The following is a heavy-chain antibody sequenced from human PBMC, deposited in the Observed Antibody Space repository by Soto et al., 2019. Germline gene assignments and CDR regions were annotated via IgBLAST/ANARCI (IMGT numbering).Heavy chain of an antibody. J-gene: IGHJ4*02. CDR1: GYMFNTYG. CDR2: ISVYNGNI. D-gene: IGHD3-10*01. V-gene: IGHV1-18*01. Sequence: QVQLLQSGAEVKKPGASVKVSCKASGYMFNTYGITWVRQAPGQGLEWMGWISVYNGNIDYAQKFEGRVTMTIDTSTSKAYMELKSLTSDDTAVYYCARTYGAGDYFLPFEYWGQGTPVSVSS. CDR3: ARTYGAGDYFLPFEY.